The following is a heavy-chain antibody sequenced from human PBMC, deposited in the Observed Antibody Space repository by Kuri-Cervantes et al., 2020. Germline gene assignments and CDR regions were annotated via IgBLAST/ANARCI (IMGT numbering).Heavy chain of an antibody. CDR1: GYTFTGYY. J-gene: IGHJ5*02. D-gene: IGHD4-17*01. CDR3: ARRRRPAANTVTTRRGNQPPDNWFDP. V-gene: IGHV1-2*02. Sequence: AAVNVSCKASGYTFTGYYMHWVRQAPGQGLEGMGWINPNSGGTNYAQKFQGRVTMTRYTSISTAYMELSRLRSDDTAVYYCARRRRPAANTVTTRRGNQPPDNWFDPWGQGTLVTVSS. CDR2: INPNSGGT.